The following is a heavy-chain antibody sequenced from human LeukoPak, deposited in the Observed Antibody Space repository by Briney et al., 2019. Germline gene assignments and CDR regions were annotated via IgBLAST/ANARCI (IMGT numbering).Heavy chain of an antibody. V-gene: IGHV3-53*01. Sequence: GGSLRLSCAASGFTVTRNFMSWVRQAPGKGLEWVSVIYSDGNTYYADSVKGRFTVSRDTSKNTMSLQMNRLRGEDTAVYYCARGGSDDWKRFDSWGQGTLVTVSP. CDR3: ARGGSDDWKRFDS. D-gene: IGHD1-1*01. CDR2: IYSDGNT. J-gene: IGHJ4*02. CDR1: GFTVTRNF.